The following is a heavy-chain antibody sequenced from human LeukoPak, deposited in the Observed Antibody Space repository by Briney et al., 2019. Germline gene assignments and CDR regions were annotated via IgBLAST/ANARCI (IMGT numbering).Heavy chain of an antibody. CDR1: GGTFSSYA. V-gene: IGHV1-69*13. CDR2: IIPIFGTA. J-gene: IGHJ6*03. CDR3: ARTLRGPPYYRYYMDV. Sequence: ASVKVSCKASGGTFSSYAISWVRQAPGQGLEWMGGIIPIFGTANYAQKFQGRVTITADESTSTAYMELSSLRSEDTAVYYCARTLRGPPYYRYYMDVWGKGTTVTVSS.